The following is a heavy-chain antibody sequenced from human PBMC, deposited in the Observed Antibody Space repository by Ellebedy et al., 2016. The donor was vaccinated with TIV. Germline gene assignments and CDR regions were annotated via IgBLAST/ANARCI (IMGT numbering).Heavy chain of an antibody. J-gene: IGHJ6*02. V-gene: IGHV1-2*02. CDR1: GYTFTGYY. CDR3: ARTRGYSGYDSYGIYV. CDR2: INPNSGGT. D-gene: IGHD5-12*01. Sequence: AASVKVSCKASGYTFTGYYMHWVRQAPGQGLEWMGWINPNSGGTNYAQKFQGRVTMTRDTSISTAYLELSRLRSDDTAVYYCARTRGYSGYDSYGIYVWGQGTTVTVSS.